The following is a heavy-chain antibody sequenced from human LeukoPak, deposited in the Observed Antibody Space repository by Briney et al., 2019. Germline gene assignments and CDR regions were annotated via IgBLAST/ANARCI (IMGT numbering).Heavy chain of an antibody. CDR2: IYYGGTT. CDR3: AGVRGIISRNWFDP. D-gene: IGHD3-10*01. CDR1: GFTFSSNSMN. V-gene: IGHV4-39*01. Sequence: PGGSLRLSCAASGFTFSSNSMNWVRQPPGKGLEWIGTIYYGGTTYYNPSLKSRVTISVDTSKNQFSLKLSSVTAADTAVYFCAGVRGIISRNWFDPWGHGTLVTVSS. J-gene: IGHJ5*02.